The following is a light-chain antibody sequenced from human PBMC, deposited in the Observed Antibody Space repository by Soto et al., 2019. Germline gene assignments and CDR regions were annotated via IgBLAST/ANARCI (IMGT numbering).Light chain of an antibody. CDR2: GSN. CDR3: QSYDSSLSVVV. V-gene: IGLV1-40*01. J-gene: IGLJ2*01. CDR1: SSSIGAGYD. Sequence: QTVVTQPPSVSGAPGQRVTISCAGSSSSIGAGYDVHWYQQLPRTAPKLLIYGSNNQPSGVPDRFSGSKSVTSASLAITGLQVEDEADYYCQSYDSSLSVVVVGGGTKLTVL.